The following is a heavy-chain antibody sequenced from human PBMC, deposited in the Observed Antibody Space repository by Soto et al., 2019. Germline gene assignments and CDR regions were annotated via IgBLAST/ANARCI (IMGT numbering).Heavy chain of an antibody. Sequence: TLSLTCTVSGGSIYTGGFYWSWIRHLPGKGLEWLGYIYYTGSTQYTPSLKSRLSISTDTSDNQFSLRLNSVTAADTAVYYCATSLVTSRARVDYWGQGTPVTVSS. CDR1: GGSIYTGGFY. D-gene: IGHD1-26*01. V-gene: IGHV4-31*03. CDR3: ATSLVTSRARVDY. J-gene: IGHJ4*02. CDR2: IYYTGST.